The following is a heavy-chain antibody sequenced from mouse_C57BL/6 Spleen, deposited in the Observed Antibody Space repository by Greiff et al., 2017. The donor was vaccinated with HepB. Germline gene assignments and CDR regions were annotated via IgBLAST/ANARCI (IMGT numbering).Heavy chain of an antibody. Sequence: DVKLVESGGGLVKPGGSLKLSCAASGFTFSDYGMHWVRQAPEKGLEWVAYISSGSSTIYYADTVKGRFTISRDNAKNTLFLQMTSLRSEDTAMYYCARGHYSNWYFDVWGTGTTVTVSS. CDR2: ISSGSSTI. V-gene: IGHV5-17*01. CDR3: ARGHYSNWYFDV. CDR1: GFTFSDYG. D-gene: IGHD2-5*01. J-gene: IGHJ1*03.